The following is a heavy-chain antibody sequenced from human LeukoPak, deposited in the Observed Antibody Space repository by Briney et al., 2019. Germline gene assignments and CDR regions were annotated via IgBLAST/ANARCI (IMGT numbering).Heavy chain of an antibody. J-gene: IGHJ4*02. CDR3: ARGYGSGSYYGY. V-gene: IGHV4-39*07. Sequence: SETLSLTCTVSGGSIRSSYYYWGWIRQPPGKGLKWIGSIYDSGSTYYNPSLKSRVTISVDTSKNQFSLKLSSVTAADTAVYYCARGYGSGSYYGYWGQGTLVTVSS. CDR1: GGSIRSSYYY. CDR2: IYDSGST. D-gene: IGHD3-10*01.